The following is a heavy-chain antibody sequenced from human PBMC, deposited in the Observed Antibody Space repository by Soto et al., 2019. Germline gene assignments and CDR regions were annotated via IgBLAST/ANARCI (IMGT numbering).Heavy chain of an antibody. Sequence: GGSLRLSCAASGFTFSSYAMSWVRQAPGKGLEWVSAISGSGGSTYYADSVKGRFTISRDNSKNTLYLQMNSLRAEDTAVYYCAKDGPGATYYYDSSGYYWGQGTLVTVSS. J-gene: IGHJ4*02. D-gene: IGHD3-22*01. V-gene: IGHV3-23*01. CDR3: AKDGPGATYYYDSSGYY. CDR2: ISGSGGST. CDR1: GFTFSSYA.